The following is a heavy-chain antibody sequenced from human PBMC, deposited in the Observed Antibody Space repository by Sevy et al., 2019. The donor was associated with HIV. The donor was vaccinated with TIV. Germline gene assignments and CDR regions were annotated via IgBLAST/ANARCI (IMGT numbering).Heavy chain of an antibody. V-gene: IGHV3-7*03. CDR2: IKLDGSEK. CDR3: ARDCSSTSCLWGMDV. CDR1: GFTFRSYW. J-gene: IGHJ6*02. Sequence: GGSLRLSCVASGFTFRSYWMSWVRQAPGKGLEWVANIKLDGSEKYYVDSVKGRFNISGDNAKNSLYLQMNSLRAEDTAVYYCARDCSSTSCLWGMDVWGQGTTVTVSS. D-gene: IGHD2-2*01.